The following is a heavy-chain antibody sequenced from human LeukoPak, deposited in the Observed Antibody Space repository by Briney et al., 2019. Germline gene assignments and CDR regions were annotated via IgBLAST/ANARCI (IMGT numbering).Heavy chain of an antibody. Sequence: SETLSLTCTVSGGSISSYYWSWIRQPPGKGLEWIGYIYYSGSTNYNPSLKSRVTISVDTSKNQFSLKLSSVTAADTAVYYCARDPNPSGWYSGAFDIWGQGTMVTVSS. CDR1: GGSISSYY. J-gene: IGHJ3*02. V-gene: IGHV4-59*01. D-gene: IGHD6-19*01. CDR3: ARDPNPSGWYSGAFDI. CDR2: IYYSGST.